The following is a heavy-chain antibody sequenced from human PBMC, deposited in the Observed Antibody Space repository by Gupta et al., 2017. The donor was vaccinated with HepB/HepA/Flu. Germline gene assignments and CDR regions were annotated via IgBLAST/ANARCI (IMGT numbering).Heavy chain of an antibody. J-gene: IGHJ6*02. Sequence: QVQLVQSGAEVKKPGASVKVSCKASGHTFTSYAMHWVRQAPGQRLEWMGCINAGNGNTKYSQKFQGRVTITSDTSASTAYMELSSLKSEDTAVYYCARDHPYGMDVWGQGTAVTVSS. V-gene: IGHV1-3*01. CDR1: GHTFTSYA. CDR3: ARDHPYGMDV. CDR2: INAGNGNT.